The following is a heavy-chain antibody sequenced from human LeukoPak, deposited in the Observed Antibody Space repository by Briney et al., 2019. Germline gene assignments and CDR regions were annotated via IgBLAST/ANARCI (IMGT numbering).Heavy chain of an antibody. CDR2: ISSSSSYI. V-gene: IGHV3-21*01. Sequence: GGSLRLSCAASGFTFSSYSMNWVRQAPGKGLEWVSSISSSSSYIYYADSVKGRFTISRDNAKNSLYLQMNSLRAEDTAVYYCARVSARPRSNTWFDTWGPGTLLTLSP. D-gene: IGHD3-10*01. J-gene: IGHJ5*02. CDR1: GFTFSSYS. CDR3: ARVSARPRSNTWFDT.